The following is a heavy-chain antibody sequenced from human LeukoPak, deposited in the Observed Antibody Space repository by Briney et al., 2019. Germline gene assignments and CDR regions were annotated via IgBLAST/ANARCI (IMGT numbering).Heavy chain of an antibody. D-gene: IGHD3-10*02. CDR3: AELGITMIGGV. J-gene: IGHJ6*04. CDR1: GFTFSSYE. V-gene: IGHV3-48*03. CDR2: ISSSGSTI. Sequence: GGSLRLSCAASGFTFSSYEMNWVRQAPGKGLEWVSYISSSGSTIYYADSVKGRLTISRDKAKNSLYLQMNSLRAEDTAVYYCAELGITMIGGVWGKGTTVTISS.